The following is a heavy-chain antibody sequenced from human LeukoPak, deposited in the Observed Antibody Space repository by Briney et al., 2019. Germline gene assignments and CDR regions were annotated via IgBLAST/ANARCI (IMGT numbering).Heavy chain of an antibody. CDR1: GGSISSSSYY. J-gene: IGHJ4*02. CDR2: IYYSGST. V-gene: IGHV4-39*07. CDR3: ARRRFLEWFAGERLDY. Sequence: PSETLSLTCTVSGGSISSSSYYWGWIRQPPGKGLEWIGSIYYSGSTYYNPSLKSRVTISVDTSKNQFSLKLSSVTAADTAVYYCARRRFLEWFAGERLDYWGQGTLVTVSS. D-gene: IGHD3-3*01.